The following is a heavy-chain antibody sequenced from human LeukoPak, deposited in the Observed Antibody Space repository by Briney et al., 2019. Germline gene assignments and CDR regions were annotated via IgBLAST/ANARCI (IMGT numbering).Heavy chain of an antibody. CDR3: ARVVRGDSGYDGGGSFDY. V-gene: IGHV4-31*03. CDR1: GGSISSGGYY. CDR2: IYYSGST. J-gene: IGHJ4*02. D-gene: IGHD5-12*01. Sequence: PSETLSLTCTVSGGSISSGGYYWSWIRQHPGKGLEWIGYIYYSGSTYYNPSLESRVTISVDTSKNQFSLKLSSVTAADTAVYYCARVVRGDSGYDGGGSFDYWGQGTLVTVSS.